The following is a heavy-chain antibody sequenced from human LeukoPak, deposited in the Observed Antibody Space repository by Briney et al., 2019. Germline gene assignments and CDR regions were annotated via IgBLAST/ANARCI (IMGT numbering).Heavy chain of an antibody. CDR1: GGSFSGYY. CDR3: ARQRYCSSTSCYPISFDY. V-gene: IGHV4-34*01. CDR2: INHSGST. D-gene: IGHD2-2*01. Sequence: SETLSLTCAVYGGSFSGYYWSWIRQPPGKGLEWIGEINHSGSTNYNPSLKSRVTISVDTSKNQFSLKQSSLTAADTAVYYCARQRYCSSTSCYPISFDYWGQGTLVTVSS. J-gene: IGHJ4*02.